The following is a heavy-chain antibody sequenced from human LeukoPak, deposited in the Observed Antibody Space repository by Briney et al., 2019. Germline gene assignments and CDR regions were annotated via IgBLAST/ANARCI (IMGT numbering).Heavy chain of an antibody. CDR2: IYYSGST. D-gene: IGHD1-26*01. J-gene: IGHJ3*01. Sequence: SETLSLTCTVSGGSISSYYWSWIRQPPGKGLEWIGYIYYSGSTNYNPSPKSRVTISVDTSKNQFSLKLSSVTAADTAVYYCARDRWGSGSYAFDVWGQGTMVTVSS. CDR3: ARDRWGSGSYAFDV. CDR1: GGSISSYY. V-gene: IGHV4-59*01.